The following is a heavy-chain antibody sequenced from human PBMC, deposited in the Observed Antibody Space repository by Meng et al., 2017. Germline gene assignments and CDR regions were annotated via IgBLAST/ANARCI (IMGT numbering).Heavy chain of an antibody. D-gene: IGHD2-15*01. CDR2: TSSSRSYI. CDR3: ARFLLGRRRVVDYFDY. V-gene: IGHV3-21*01. Sequence: GESLKISCADSGFTFSSYSMNWVRQAPGKGLEWVPSTSSSRSYIYYADSVKGRFTISRDNAKNSLYLQMNSLKAEDTAVYYCARFLLGRRRVVDYFDYWGQGTLVTVSS. J-gene: IGHJ4*02. CDR1: GFTFSSYS.